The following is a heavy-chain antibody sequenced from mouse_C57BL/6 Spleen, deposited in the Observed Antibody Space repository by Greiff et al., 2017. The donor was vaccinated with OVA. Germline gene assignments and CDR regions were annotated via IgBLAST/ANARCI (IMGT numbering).Heavy chain of an antibody. V-gene: IGHV2-5*01. CDR2: IWRGGST. CDR3: AKEGGIYDGYPVYAMDY. J-gene: IGHJ4*01. Sequence: VKLMQSGPGLVQPSQSLSITCPVSGFSLTSYGVHWVRQSPGKGLEWLGVIWRGGSTDYNAAFMSRLSITKDNSKSQVFFKMNSLQADDTAIYYCAKEGGIYDGYPVYAMDYWGQGTSVTVSS. D-gene: IGHD2-3*01. CDR1: GFSLTSYG.